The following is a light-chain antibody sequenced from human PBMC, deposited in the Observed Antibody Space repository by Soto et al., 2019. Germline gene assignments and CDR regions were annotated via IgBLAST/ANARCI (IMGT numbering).Light chain of an antibody. Sequence: QSALTQPASVSGSPGQSITISCTGTSSDVGSYNYVSWYQQHPGQAPKLMVYDVSNRPSGVSNRFSGSKSGNTASLTISGLQAEDEADYYCGSYTTTSTYVFGPGTKLTVL. J-gene: IGLJ1*01. CDR2: DVS. V-gene: IGLV2-14*01. CDR1: SSDVGSYNY. CDR3: GSYTTTSTYV.